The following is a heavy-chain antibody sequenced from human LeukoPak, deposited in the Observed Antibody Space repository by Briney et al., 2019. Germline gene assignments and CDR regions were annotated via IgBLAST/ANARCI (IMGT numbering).Heavy chain of an antibody. V-gene: IGHV4-39*01. CDR1: GGSISSSSYY. J-gene: IGHJ4*02. CDR3: ARLATSRLRGVY. D-gene: IGHD1-26*01. CDR2: IYYSGST. Sequence: PSETRSLTCTVSGGSISSSSYYWGWIRQPPGKGLEWIGSIYYSGSTYYNPSLKSRVTISVDTSKNQFSLKLSSVTAADTAVYYCARLATSRLRGVYWGQGTLVTVSS.